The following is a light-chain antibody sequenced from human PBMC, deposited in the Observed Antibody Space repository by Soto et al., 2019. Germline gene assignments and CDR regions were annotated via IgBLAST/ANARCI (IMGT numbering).Light chain of an antibody. V-gene: IGKV1-5*03. J-gene: IGKJ1*01. Sequence: DSQMTQSPASLSASVGDRVTITCRASQSVDTCLAWYQQKPGKAPHLLIYKASSLDTGVPSRFSGSGSVTEFTLTISSLQPDDFATYYCPQFYRYPWTFGQGTKVEIQ. CDR2: KAS. CDR3: PQFYRYPWT. CDR1: QSVDTC.